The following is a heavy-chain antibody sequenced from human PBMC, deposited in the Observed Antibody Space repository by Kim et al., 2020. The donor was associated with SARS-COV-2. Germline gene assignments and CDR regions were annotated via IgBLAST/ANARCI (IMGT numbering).Heavy chain of an antibody. V-gene: IGHV5-51*01. CDR1: GYSFTSYW. J-gene: IGHJ5*02. Sequence: GESLKISCKGSGYSFTSYWIGWVRQMPGKGREWIGIIYRGDSDTRYSPSFQGQVTISADKSISTAYLQWSSLKASDTAIYYCARQGDRYNWNPNDPWGQGALVTVSS. CDR2: IYRGDSDT. D-gene: IGHD1-20*01. CDR3: ARQGDRYNWNPNDP.